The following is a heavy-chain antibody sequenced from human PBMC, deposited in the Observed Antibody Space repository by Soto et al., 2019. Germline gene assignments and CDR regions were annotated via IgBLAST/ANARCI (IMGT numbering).Heavy chain of an antibody. V-gene: IGHV4-39*01. Sequence: SETLSLTCIVSGESISSSSYYWGWIRQPPGKGLEWIGSIYYSGRTYYNPSFKSRVTISIDTSKNQFSLKLSSVTATDTAVYYCARQRTTVVTQAYFDHWGQGALVSVSS. CDR1: GESISSSSYY. J-gene: IGHJ4*02. D-gene: IGHD2-21*02. CDR2: IYYSGRT. CDR3: ARQRTTVVTQAYFDH.